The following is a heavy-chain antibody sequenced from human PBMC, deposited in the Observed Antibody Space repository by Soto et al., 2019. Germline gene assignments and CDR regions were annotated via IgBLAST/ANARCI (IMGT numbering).Heavy chain of an antibody. Sequence: PSETLSLTCAVYGGSFSGYYWSWIRQPPGKGPEWIGEINHSGSTNYNPSLKSRVTISVDTSKNQFSLKLSSVTAADTAVYYCAQVGGSYSTAIDYWGQGTLVTVSS. J-gene: IGHJ4*02. CDR3: AQVGGSYSTAIDY. V-gene: IGHV4-34*01. CDR2: INHSGST. D-gene: IGHD1-26*01. CDR1: GGSFSGYY.